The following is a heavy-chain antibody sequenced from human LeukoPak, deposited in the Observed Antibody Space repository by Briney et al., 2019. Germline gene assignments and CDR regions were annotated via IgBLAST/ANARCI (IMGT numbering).Heavy chain of an antibody. CDR1: GGSFSGYY. CDR2: ISHSGST. CDR3: ATEYYYDSSGYYSGNY. Sequence: PSETLSLTCAVYGGSFSGYYWSWIRQPPGKGLEWIGEISHSGSTNYNPSLKSRVTISVDTSKNQFSLKLSSVTAADTAVYYCATEYYYDSSGYYSGNYWGQGTLVTVSS. D-gene: IGHD3-22*01. V-gene: IGHV4-34*01. J-gene: IGHJ4*02.